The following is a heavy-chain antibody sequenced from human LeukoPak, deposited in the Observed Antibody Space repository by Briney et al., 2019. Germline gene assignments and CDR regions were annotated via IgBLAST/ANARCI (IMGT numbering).Heavy chain of an antibody. Sequence: SETLSLTCTVSGGTISSYYWSWIRQPAGKGLEWIGRIYTSGSTNYNPSLKSRVTMSVDTSKNQFSLKLSSVTAADTAVYYCAIDLDGDYVPLYYYYYMDVWGKGTTVTVSS. CDR1: GGTISSYY. D-gene: IGHD4-17*01. V-gene: IGHV4-4*07. J-gene: IGHJ6*03. CDR2: IYTSGST. CDR3: AIDLDGDYVPLYYYYYMDV.